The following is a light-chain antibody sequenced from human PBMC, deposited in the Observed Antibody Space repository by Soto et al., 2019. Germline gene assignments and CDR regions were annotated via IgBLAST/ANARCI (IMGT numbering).Light chain of an antibody. CDR2: DAS. CDR1: QSVSSF. Sequence: EIVLTQSPATLSLSPGERATLSCRASQSVSSFLAWYQQKPGQAPRLLIYDASNRATGFPARFSGSGSGTDFTLTISSLKPEDFAVYYCQQRSDWPPLFGQGTKLEIK. J-gene: IGKJ2*01. V-gene: IGKV3-11*01. CDR3: QQRSDWPPL.